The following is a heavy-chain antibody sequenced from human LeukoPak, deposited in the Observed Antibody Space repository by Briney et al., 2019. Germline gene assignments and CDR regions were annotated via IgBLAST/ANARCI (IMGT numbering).Heavy chain of an antibody. Sequence: SETLSLTCAVSGGSISSSSYYWGWIRQPPGKGLEWIGYIYYSGSTYYNPSLKSRVTISVDTSKNQFSLKLSSVTAADTAVYYCATEGATGLDYWGQGTLVTVSS. CDR3: ATEGATGLDY. V-gene: IGHV4-39*07. J-gene: IGHJ4*02. D-gene: IGHD1-26*01. CDR1: GGSISSSSYY. CDR2: IYYSGST.